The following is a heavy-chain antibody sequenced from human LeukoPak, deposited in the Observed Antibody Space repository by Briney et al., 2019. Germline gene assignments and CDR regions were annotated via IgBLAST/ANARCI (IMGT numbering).Heavy chain of an antibody. CDR2: SYTTGST. V-gene: IGHV4-4*07. CDR1: GGSIGPYY. J-gene: IGHJ4*02. Sequence: SGTLSLTCTISGGSIGPYYWSWLRQPAWNALEWIGRSYTTGSTNYNPSLKSRVTMSLDTSKNQFSLKLTSVTAADTAVYYCARSAGSGFHLDSWGQGTLVTVSS. CDR3: ARSAGSGFHLDS.